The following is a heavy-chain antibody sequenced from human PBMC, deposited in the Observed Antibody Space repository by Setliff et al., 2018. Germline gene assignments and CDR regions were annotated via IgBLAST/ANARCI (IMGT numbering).Heavy chain of an antibody. Sequence: SETLSLTCTVYGVSFSDYYWGWVRQSPGKGLDWIGEINHSGTTNYDPSLEGRISISVDTSKRQFSLKLSSVTAADTAVYFCARHLLVQGTYHFDYWGQRSPVTVSS. CDR1: GVSFSDYY. J-gene: IGHJ4*02. D-gene: IGHD3-10*01. CDR3: ARHLLVQGTYHFDY. CDR2: INHSGTT. V-gene: IGHV4-34*01.